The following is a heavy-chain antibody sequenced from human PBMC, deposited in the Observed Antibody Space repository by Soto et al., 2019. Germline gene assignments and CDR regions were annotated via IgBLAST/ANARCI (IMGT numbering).Heavy chain of an antibody. CDR3: ARVRYCSDNSCYSWFDY. D-gene: IGHD2-15*01. CDR2: ISSDGSST. V-gene: IGHV3-74*01. CDR1: GFTFSNYW. Sequence: EVELVESGGGLVQPGGSLRLSCVASGFTFSNYWMHWVRQAPGKGLEWVSRISSDGSSTTYADSVKGRFTISRDNAENSLHLQMNSRRAEDTAVYYCARVRYCSDNSCYSWFDYWGQGTLVTVSS. J-gene: IGHJ4*02.